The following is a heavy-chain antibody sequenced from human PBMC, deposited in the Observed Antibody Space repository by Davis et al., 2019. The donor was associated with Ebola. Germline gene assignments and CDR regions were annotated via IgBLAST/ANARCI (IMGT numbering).Heavy chain of an antibody. CDR1: GYTFTSYA. D-gene: IGHD6-6*01. Sequence: AASVKVSCKASGYTFTSYAMHWVRQAPGQRLEWMGWINAGNGNTKYSQKLQGRVSITRDTSASTAYMELSSLRSEDTAVYYCARDHYRASGSSGLLDYWGQGTLVTVSS. CDR3: ARDHYRASGSSGLLDY. V-gene: IGHV1-3*01. J-gene: IGHJ4*02. CDR2: INAGNGNT.